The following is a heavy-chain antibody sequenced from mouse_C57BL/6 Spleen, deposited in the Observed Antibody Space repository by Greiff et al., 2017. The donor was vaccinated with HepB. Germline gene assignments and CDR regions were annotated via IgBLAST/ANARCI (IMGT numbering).Heavy chain of an antibody. D-gene: IGHD2-4*01. CDR1: GFNIKNTY. CDR3: ARWENYDYDDYAMDY. CDR2: IDPANGNT. J-gene: IGHJ4*01. V-gene: IGHV14-3*01. Sequence: VQLQQSVAELVRPGASVKLSCTASGFNIKNTYMHWVKQRPEQGLEWIGRIDPANGNTKYAPKFQGKATITADASSNTAYLQLSSLTSEDTAIYYCARWENYDYDDYAMDYWGQGTSVTVSS.